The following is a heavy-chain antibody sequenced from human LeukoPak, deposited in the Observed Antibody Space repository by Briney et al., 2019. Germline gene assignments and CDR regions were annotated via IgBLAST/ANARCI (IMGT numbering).Heavy chain of an antibody. CDR1: RFTLNTYA. CDR3: ARPSEAYDYVWGSYRQGGYYFDY. V-gene: IGHV4-34*01. D-gene: IGHD3-16*02. CDR2: INHSGST. J-gene: IGHJ4*02. Sequence: PGGSLRLSCAASRFTLNTYAMSWIRQPPGKGLEWIGEINHSGSTNYNPSLKSRVTISVDTSKNQFSLKLSSVTAADTAVYYCARPSEAYDYVWGSYRQGGYYFDYWGQGTLVTVSS.